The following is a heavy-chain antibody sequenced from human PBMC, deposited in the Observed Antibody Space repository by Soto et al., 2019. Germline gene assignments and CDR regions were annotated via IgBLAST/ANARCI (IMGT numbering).Heavy chain of an antibody. D-gene: IGHD7-27*01. CDR1: GGSFSGYY. CDR3: ARDALGWGSTH. Sequence: QVQLQQWGAGLLKPSETLSLTCAVYGGSFSGYYWSWIRQPPGKGLEWIGEINHSGSTNYNPSLKSRVTISVDTSKNQFSLKLSSVTAADTAVYYCARDALGWGSTHWGQGTLVTVSS. V-gene: IGHV4-34*01. CDR2: INHSGST. J-gene: IGHJ4*02.